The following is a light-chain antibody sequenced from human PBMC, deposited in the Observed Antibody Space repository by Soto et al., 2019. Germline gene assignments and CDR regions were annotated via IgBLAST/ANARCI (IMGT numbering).Light chain of an antibody. CDR1: QTISSNY. CDR2: GTS. J-gene: IGKJ1*01. CDR3: QQYGSWT. V-gene: IGKV3-20*01. Sequence: EIVLTQSPGTLSVSPGERATLSCRASQTISSNYLAWYQQKPGQAPSLLIYGTSSMAAGIPDRFSGSGSGTDFTLTIGRLEPVDSAIYYCQQYGSWTFGQGTKVEIK.